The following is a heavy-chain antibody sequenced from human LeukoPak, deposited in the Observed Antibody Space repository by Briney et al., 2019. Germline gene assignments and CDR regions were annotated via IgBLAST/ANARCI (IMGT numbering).Heavy chain of an antibody. CDR3: ARVYYYDSSGYYRY. D-gene: IGHD3-22*01. CDR1: GGSFSGYY. V-gene: IGHV4-34*01. CDR2: INHSGST. J-gene: IGHJ4*02. Sequence: SETLSLTCAVYGGSFSGYYWSWIRQPPGKGLEWIGEINHSGSTNYNPSLKSRVPISVDTSKNQFSLKLSSVTAADTAVYYCARVYYYDSSGYYRYWGQGTLVTVSS.